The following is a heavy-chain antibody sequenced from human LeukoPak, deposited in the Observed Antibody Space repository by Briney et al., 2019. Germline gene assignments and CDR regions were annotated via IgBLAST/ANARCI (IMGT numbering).Heavy chain of an antibody. CDR2: IYYSGST. CDR1: GGSISSGDYY. V-gene: IGHV4-30-4*08. CDR3: ARLFSSSSEGWFDP. D-gene: IGHD6-6*01. Sequence: SETLSLTCTVSGGSISSGDYYWSWIRQPPGKGLEWIGYIYYSGSTYYNPSPKSRVTISVDTSKNQFSLKLSSVTAADTAVYYCARLFSSSSEGWFDPWGQGTLVTVSS. J-gene: IGHJ5*02.